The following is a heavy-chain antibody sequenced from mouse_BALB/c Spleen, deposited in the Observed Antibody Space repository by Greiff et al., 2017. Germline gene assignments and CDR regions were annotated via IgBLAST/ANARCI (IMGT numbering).Heavy chain of an antibody. D-gene: IGHD2-1*01. CDR1: GYSITSDYA. CDR3: ARFGKNFDY. CDR2: ISYSGST. J-gene: IGHJ2*01. Sequence: VKLVESGPGLVKPSQSLSLTCTVTGYSITSDYAWNWIRQFPGNKLEWMGYISYSGSTSYNPSLKSRISITRDTSKNQFFLQLNSVTTEDTATYYCARFGKNFDYWGQGTTLTVSS. V-gene: IGHV3-2*02.